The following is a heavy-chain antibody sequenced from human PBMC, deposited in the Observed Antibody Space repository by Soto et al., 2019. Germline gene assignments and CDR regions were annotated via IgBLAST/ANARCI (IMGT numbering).Heavy chain of an antibody. Sequence: GGSLRLSCAASGFTFSNAWMNWVRQAPGKGLEWVGRIKSKTDGGTKDYAATVKGRFTISRDDSKNTLYLQMNSLKTEDTAVYYCTTPPGDYYDSSGYYYYSDYWGQGTLVTVSS. CDR1: GFTFSNAW. D-gene: IGHD3-22*01. CDR3: TTPPGDYYDSSGYYYYSDY. J-gene: IGHJ4*02. V-gene: IGHV3-15*07. CDR2: IKSKTDGGTK.